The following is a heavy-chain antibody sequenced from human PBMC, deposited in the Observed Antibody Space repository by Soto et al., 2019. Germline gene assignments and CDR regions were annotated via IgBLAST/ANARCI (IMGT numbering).Heavy chain of an antibody. J-gene: IGHJ5*02. D-gene: IGHD2-21*01. V-gene: IGHV4-34*01. CDR2: INHSGST. CDR3: ARLGAYYKSLDP. CDR1: GGSFSGYY. Sequence: SETLSLTCAVYGGSFSGYYWTWIRQPPGTGLEWIGEINHSGSTNYNPSLKSRVTISVDRSKNQFSLKLSSVTASDTAVYYCARLGAYYKSLDPWGPGTLVTVSS.